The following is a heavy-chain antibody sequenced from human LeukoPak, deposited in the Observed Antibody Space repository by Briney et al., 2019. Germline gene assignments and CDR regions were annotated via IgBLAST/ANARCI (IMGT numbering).Heavy chain of an antibody. Sequence: GGSLRLSCAASGFTFGSNWMHWVRQAPGKGLVWVSRINSDGSITIYADSVKGRFTISRDNAKNTLYLQMNSLRAEDTAVYYCARPIGYSSPADYWGQGTLVTVSS. V-gene: IGHV3-74*01. CDR2: INSDGSIT. CDR1: GFTFGSNW. J-gene: IGHJ4*02. CDR3: ARPIGYSSPADY. D-gene: IGHD5-18*01.